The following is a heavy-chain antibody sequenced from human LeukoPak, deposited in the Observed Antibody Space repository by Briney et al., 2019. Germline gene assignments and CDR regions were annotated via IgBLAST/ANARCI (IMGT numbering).Heavy chain of an antibody. Sequence: PSETLSLTRTVSGGSISSYYWSWIRQPPGKGLEWIGYIYYSGSTNYNPSLKSRVTISVDTSKNQFSLKLSSVTAADTAVYYCARHSQTYYYDSSGYYYFDYWGQGTLVTVSS. CDR1: GGSISSYY. J-gene: IGHJ4*02. CDR3: ARHSQTYYYDSSGYYYFDY. V-gene: IGHV4-59*08. D-gene: IGHD3-22*01. CDR2: IYYSGST.